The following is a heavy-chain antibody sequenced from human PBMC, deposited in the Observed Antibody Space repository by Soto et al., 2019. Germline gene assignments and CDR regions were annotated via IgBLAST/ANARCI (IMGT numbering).Heavy chain of an antibody. V-gene: IGHV3-72*01. J-gene: IGHJ6*02. D-gene: IGHD3-10*01. Sequence: GGSLRLSCAASGFTFSDHYMDWVRQAPGKGLEWVGRTRNKANSYTTEYAASVKGRFTISRDDSKNSLYLQMNSLKTEDTAVYYCARVGGSGSYYYYYGMDVWGQGTTVTVSS. CDR1: GFTFSDHY. CDR3: ARVGGSGSYYYYYGMDV. CDR2: TRNKANSYTT.